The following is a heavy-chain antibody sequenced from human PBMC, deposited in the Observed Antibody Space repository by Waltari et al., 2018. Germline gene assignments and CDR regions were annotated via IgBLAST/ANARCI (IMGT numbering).Heavy chain of an antibody. J-gene: IGHJ3*01. CDR2: IRSNDYTGGT. V-gene: IGHV3-49*04. CDR3: TREDDGNDSGAFDL. Sequence: EVQLVESGGDMVQPGRSIRLSCTASGFTFRNKGKNWVRQAPGKVLEWVGFIRSNDYTGGTSFAASVGGRFTISRDDSKRTAYLQMNALQTDDSATYYCTREDDGNDSGAFDLWGQGTLVTVSS. D-gene: IGHD5-12*01. CDR1: GFTFRNKG.